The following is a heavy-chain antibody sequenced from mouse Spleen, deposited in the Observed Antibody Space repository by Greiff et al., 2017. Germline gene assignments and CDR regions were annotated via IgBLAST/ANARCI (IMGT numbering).Heavy chain of an antibody. V-gene: IGHV2-2*01. D-gene: IGHD1-1*01. Sequence: VQLVESGPGLVQPSQSLSITCTVSGFSLTSYGVHWVRQSPGKGLEWLGVIWSGGSTDYNAAFISRLSISKDNSESQVFFKMNSLQADDTAIYYCASNYENYYAMDYWGQGTSVTVSS. CDR3: ASNYENYYAMDY. CDR2: IWSGGST. CDR1: GFSLTSYG. J-gene: IGHJ4*01.